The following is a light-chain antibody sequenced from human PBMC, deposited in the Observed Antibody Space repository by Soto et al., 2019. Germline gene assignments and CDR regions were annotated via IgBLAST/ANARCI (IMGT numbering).Light chain of an antibody. Sequence: QSALTQPASVSGSPGQSITISCTGSSSDVGGYDYVSWYQQHPGKAPKLMIYEVSNRPSGVSNRFSGSKSGNMASLTISGLQAEDEADYYCCSYTGSLTLLFGGGTKVTVL. V-gene: IGLV2-14*01. CDR1: SSDVGGYDY. CDR3: CSYTGSLTLL. J-gene: IGLJ2*01. CDR2: EVS.